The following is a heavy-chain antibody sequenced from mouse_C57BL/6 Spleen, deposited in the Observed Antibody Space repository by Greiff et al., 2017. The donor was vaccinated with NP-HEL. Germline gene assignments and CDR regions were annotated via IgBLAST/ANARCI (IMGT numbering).Heavy chain of an antibody. CDR3: ARSGGRDEAGFAY. D-gene: IGHD2-13*01. Sequence: VQLQQSGAELARPGASVKMSCKASGYTFTSYTMHWVKQRPGQGLEWIGYINPSSGYTKYNQKFKDKATLTADKSSSTAYMQLSSLTSEDSAVYDCARSGGRDEAGFAYWGQGTLVTVSA. CDR1: GYTFTSYT. J-gene: IGHJ3*01. V-gene: IGHV1-4*01. CDR2: INPSSGYT.